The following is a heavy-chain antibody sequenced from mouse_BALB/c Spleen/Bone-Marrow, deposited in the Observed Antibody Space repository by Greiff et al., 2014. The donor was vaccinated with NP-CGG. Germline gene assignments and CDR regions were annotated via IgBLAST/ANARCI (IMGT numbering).Heavy chain of an antibody. V-gene: IGHV5-4*02. CDR3: ARSGERYGAMDY. Sequence: VQLKESGGGLVKPGGSPKLSCAASGFPFRDYYMYWVRPTPEKRLGGVATISDGGGYTYYPDSVWGRFTISRDNAKNNLYLQMSSLKSEDTAMYYCARSGERYGAMDYWGQGTSVTVFS. CDR2: ISDGGGYT. CDR1: GFPFRDYY. J-gene: IGHJ4*01. D-gene: IGHD2-10*02.